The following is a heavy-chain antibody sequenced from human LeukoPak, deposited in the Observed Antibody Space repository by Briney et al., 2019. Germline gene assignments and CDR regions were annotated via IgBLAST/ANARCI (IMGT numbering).Heavy chain of an antibody. Sequence: PSETLSLTCTVSGGSISSSSYYWGWIRQPPGKGLEWIGSIYYSGSTYYNPSLKSRVTISVDTSKNQFSLKLSSVTAADTAVYCCASSLNKLWLLNLPTNWFDPWGQGTLVTVSS. CDR1: GGSISSSSYY. CDR3: ASSLNKLWLLNLPTNWFDP. J-gene: IGHJ5*02. V-gene: IGHV4-39*01. D-gene: IGHD5-18*01. CDR2: IYYSGST.